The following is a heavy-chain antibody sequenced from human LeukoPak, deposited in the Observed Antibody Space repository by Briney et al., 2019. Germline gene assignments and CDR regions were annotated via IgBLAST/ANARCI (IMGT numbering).Heavy chain of an antibody. CDR3: ARGFRGWNDY. CDR2: IKQDGTEK. J-gene: IGHJ4*02. CDR1: GFTFSGYW. V-gene: IGHV3-7*01. D-gene: IGHD6-19*01. Sequence: GGSLRLSCVASGFTFSGYWMSWVRQAPGKGLECVANIKQDGTEKYFVDSVTGRFTISRDNAKNSLYLQMKSLRAEDTAVYYCARGFRGWNDYWGQGTLVTVSS.